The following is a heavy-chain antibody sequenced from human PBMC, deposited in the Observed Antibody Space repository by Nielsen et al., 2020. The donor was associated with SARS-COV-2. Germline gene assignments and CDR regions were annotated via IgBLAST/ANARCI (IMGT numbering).Heavy chain of an antibody. CDR2: ISYDGSNK. Sequence: GGSLRLSCAASGFTFSSYAMHWVRQAPGKGLEWVAVISYDGSNKYYADSVKGRFTISRDNSKNTLYLQMNSLRAEDTAVYYCARMGIDSGSYSDYWGQGTLDTVSS. V-gene: IGHV3-30*04. D-gene: IGHD1-26*01. CDR3: ARMGIDSGSYSDY. J-gene: IGHJ4*02. CDR1: GFTFSSYA.